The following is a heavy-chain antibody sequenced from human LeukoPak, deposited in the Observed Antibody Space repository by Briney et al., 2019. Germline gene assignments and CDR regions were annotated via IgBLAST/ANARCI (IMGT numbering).Heavy chain of an antibody. CDR3: ARDKNEYSSGWYDY. Sequence: GGSLRLSCAASGFTFSDYYMSWIRQAPEKGLEWVSYISSSGSTIYYADSVKGRFTISRDNAKNSLYLQMNSLRAEDTAVYYCARDKNEYSSGWYDYWGQGTLVTVSS. D-gene: IGHD6-19*01. J-gene: IGHJ4*02. CDR1: GFTFSDYY. V-gene: IGHV3-11*01. CDR2: ISSSGSTI.